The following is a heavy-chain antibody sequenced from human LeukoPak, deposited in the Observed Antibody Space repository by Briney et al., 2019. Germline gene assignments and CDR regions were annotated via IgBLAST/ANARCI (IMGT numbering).Heavy chain of an antibody. V-gene: IGHV3-48*04. CDR2: ISSSGSTI. Sequence: GGSLRLYCAASGFTFSSYSMNWVRQAPGKGLEWVSYISSSGSTIYYADSVKGRFTISRDNAKNSLYLQMNSLRAEDTAVYYCARYSGSYSDFDYWGQGTLVTVSS. CDR3: ARYSGSYSDFDY. D-gene: IGHD1-26*01. J-gene: IGHJ4*02. CDR1: GFTFSSYS.